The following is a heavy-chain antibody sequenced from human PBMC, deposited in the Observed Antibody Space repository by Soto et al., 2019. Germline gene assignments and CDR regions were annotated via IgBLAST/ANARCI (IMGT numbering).Heavy chain of an antibody. Sequence: GASVKVSCKASGYTFTSYAMHWVRQAPGQRLEWMGWINAGDGNTKYSQKFQGRVTITRDTSASTAYMELSSLRSEDTAVYYCASGYCSSTSCYRFLRSGMDVWGQGTTVTVSS. CDR2: INAGDGNT. D-gene: IGHD2-2*02. CDR1: GYTFTSYA. J-gene: IGHJ6*02. CDR3: ASGYCSSTSCYRFLRSGMDV. V-gene: IGHV1-3*01.